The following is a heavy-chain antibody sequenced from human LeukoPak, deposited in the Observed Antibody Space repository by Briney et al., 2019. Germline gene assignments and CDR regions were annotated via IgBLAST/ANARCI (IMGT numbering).Heavy chain of an antibody. V-gene: IGHV3-66*01. Sequence: GGSLRLSCVVSGFTVTSNYMSWVRQAPGKGLEWVSVIYSGGTTNYADSVKGRFTVYRDNSKNTLYLQMNSLRAEDRAVYYCESKLSSGYWGQGTLVTVSS. CDR3: ESKLSSGY. J-gene: IGHJ4*02. CDR2: IYSGGTT. CDR1: GFTVTSNY. D-gene: IGHD1-1*01.